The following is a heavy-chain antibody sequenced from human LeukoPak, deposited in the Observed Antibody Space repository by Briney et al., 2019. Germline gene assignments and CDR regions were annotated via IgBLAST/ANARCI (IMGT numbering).Heavy chain of an antibody. CDR3: ARLFTRYYYYMHV. Sequence: SETLSLTCTVSGGSISSSSYYWGWIRQPPGKGLEWIGSIYYSGSTYYNPSLKSRVTISVDTSKNEFSLKLSSVTAADTAVYYCARLFTRYYYYMHVWGKGTTVTISS. J-gene: IGHJ6*03. CDR2: IYYSGST. V-gene: IGHV4-39*07. D-gene: IGHD2-15*01. CDR1: GGSISSSSYY.